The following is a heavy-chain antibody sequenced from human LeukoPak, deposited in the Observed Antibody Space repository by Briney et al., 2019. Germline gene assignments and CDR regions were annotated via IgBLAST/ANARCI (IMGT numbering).Heavy chain of an antibody. CDR2: IIPILGIA. V-gene: IGHV1-69*04. D-gene: IGHD6-19*01. CDR3: ARDLLGIAVTGPLLFDF. Sequence: GASVKVSCKASGGTFSSYAISWVRQAPGQGLEWMGRIIPILGIANYAQKFQGRVTITADKSTSTAYMELSSLRSEDTAVYYCARDLLGIAVTGPLLFDFWGQGTLVTVSS. CDR1: GGTFSSYA. J-gene: IGHJ4*02.